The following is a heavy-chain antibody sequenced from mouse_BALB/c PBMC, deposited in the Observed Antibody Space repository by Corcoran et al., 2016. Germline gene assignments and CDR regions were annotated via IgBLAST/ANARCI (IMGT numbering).Heavy chain of an antibody. J-gene: IGHJ4*01. D-gene: IGHD6-1*01. CDR1: GYTFTNYG. CDR2: ITTYTGEP. CDR3: AREPYAMDY. Sequence: QIQLVQSGPELKKPGETVKISCKASGYTFTNYGMNWVKQAPGKGLKWMGWITTYTGEPTYADDFKGRVAFSLETSASTAYLQINNLKNEDTATYFCAREPYAMDYWGQGTSVTVSS. V-gene: IGHV9-3-1*01.